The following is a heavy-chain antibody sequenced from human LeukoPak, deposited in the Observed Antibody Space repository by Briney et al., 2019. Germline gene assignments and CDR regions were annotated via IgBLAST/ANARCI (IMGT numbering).Heavy chain of an antibody. J-gene: IGHJ4*02. D-gene: IGHD5-12*01. CDR1: GYTFTSYD. CDR2: INPNSGGT. Sequence: ASVKVSCKASGYTFTSYDIHWVRQAPGQGLEWMGRINPNSGGTNYAQKFQGRVTMTRDTSISTAYMELGRLRSDDTAVYYCARFGGYSGYDFDSWGQGTLVTVSS. CDR3: ARFGGYSGYDFDS. V-gene: IGHV1-2*06.